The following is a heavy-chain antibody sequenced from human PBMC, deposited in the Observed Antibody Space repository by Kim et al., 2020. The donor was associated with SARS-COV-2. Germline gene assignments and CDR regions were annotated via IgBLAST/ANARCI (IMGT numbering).Heavy chain of an antibody. CDR2: MDPKSGRR. Sequence: ASVKVSCKASGYTFTNFDINWVRQATGQGPEWMGWMDPKSGRRGSAQKFQGRLTLTRNTAMRTAYMELTGLTAEDTAVYYCERVGSGILGPWGQGTLVTVS. CDR3: ERVGSGILGP. CDR1: GYTFTNFD. J-gene: IGHJ5*02. V-gene: IGHV1-8*01. D-gene: IGHD3-10*01.